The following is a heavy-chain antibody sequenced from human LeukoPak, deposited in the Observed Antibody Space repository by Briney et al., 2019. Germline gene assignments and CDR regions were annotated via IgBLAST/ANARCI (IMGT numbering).Heavy chain of an antibody. D-gene: IGHD2-2*01. CDR2: ISAYNGNT. CDR1: GYTFTSYG. J-gene: IGHJ5*02. CDR3: ARGYCSSTSCSMADWFDP. Sequence: GASVKVSCKASGYTFTSYGISWVRQPPGQGLEWMGWISAYNGNTNYAQKLQGRVTMTTDTSTSTAYMELRSLRSDDTAVYYCARGYCSSTSCSMADWFDPWGQGTLVTVSS. V-gene: IGHV1-18*01.